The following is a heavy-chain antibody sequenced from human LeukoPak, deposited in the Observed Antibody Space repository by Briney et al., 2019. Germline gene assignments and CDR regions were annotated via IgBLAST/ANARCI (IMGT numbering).Heavy chain of an antibody. V-gene: IGHV1-24*01. CDR3: ATGRVGLRFLEWLFFDY. Sequence: ASVKVSCTVSGYTLTELSMHWVRQAPGKGLEWMGGFDPEDGETIYAQKFQGRVTMTEDTSTDTAYMELSSLRSEDTAVYYCATGRVGLRFLEWLFFDYWGQGTLVTVSS. J-gene: IGHJ4*02. CDR2: FDPEDGET. CDR1: GYTLTELS. D-gene: IGHD3-3*01.